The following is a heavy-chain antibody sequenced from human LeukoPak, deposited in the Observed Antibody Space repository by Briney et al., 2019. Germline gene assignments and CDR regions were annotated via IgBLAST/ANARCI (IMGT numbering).Heavy chain of an antibody. CDR2: IFYSGTT. V-gene: IGHV4-39*07. Sequence: NSSETLSLTCTVSGGSISSSSYYWGWIRQPPGKGLEWIGNIFYSGTTYYNPSLKSRVTISVDTSKNQFSLKLSSVTAADTAVYYCARGRGYYDFWSGYTPRAWFDPWGQGTLVTVSS. D-gene: IGHD3-3*01. CDR1: GGSISSSSYY. CDR3: ARGRGYYDFWSGYTPRAWFDP. J-gene: IGHJ5*02.